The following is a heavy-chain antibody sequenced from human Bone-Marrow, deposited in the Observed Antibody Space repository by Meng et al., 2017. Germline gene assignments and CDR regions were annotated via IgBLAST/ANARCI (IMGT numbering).Heavy chain of an antibody. CDR3: ATRSNYYGSGSYRDYYYYGMAV. CDR2: IIPIFGTA. J-gene: IGHJ6*01. V-gene: IGHV1-69*13. CDR1: GGTFSSYA. Sequence: SVKVSCKASGGTFSSYAISWVRQAPGQGLEWMGGIIPIFGTANYAQKFQGRVTITADESTSTAYMELSSLRSEDTAVYYCATRSNYYGSGSYRDYYYYGMAVWGQGNTV. D-gene: IGHD3-10*01.